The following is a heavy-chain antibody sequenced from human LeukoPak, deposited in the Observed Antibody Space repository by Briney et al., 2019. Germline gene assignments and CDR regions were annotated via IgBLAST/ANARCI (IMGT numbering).Heavy chain of an antibody. J-gene: IGHJ4*02. D-gene: IGHD3-22*01. Sequence: GGSLRLSCAASGFTFSSYAMSWVRQAPGKGLEWVSAISGSGGSTYYADSVKGRFTISRDNSKNTLYLQMNSLRAEDTAVYYCANSRYYYDSSGSDLPDYWGQGTLVTVSS. V-gene: IGHV3-23*01. CDR2: ISGSGGST. CDR1: GFTFSSYA. CDR3: ANSRYYYDSSGSDLPDY.